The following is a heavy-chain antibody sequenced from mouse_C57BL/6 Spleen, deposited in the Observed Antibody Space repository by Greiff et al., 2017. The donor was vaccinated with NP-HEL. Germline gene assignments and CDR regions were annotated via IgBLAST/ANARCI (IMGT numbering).Heavy chain of an antibody. Sequence: EVKLMESEGGLVQPGSSMKLSCTASGFTFSDYYMAWVRQVPEKGLEWVANINYDGSSTYYLDSLKSRFIISRDNAKNILYLQMSSLKSEDTATYYCARGYDGYPYYFDYWGQGTTLTVSS. CDR2: INYDGSST. J-gene: IGHJ2*01. CDR3: ARGYDGYPYYFDY. V-gene: IGHV5-16*01. CDR1: GFTFSDYY. D-gene: IGHD2-3*01.